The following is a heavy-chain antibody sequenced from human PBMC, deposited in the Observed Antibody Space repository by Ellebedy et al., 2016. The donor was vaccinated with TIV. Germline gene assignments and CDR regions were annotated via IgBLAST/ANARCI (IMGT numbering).Heavy chain of an antibody. Sequence: PGGSLRLSCAASGFTFSSYAMSWVRQAPGKGLEWVSAISGSGGSTYYADSVKGRFTISRDNAKNSLYLQMNSLGAEDTAVYYCARGRLVPAALKSYYFDSWGQGTLVTVSS. J-gene: IGHJ4*02. D-gene: IGHD2-2*01. CDR3: ARGRLVPAALKSYYFDS. CDR2: ISGSGGST. CDR1: GFTFSSYA. V-gene: IGHV3-23*01.